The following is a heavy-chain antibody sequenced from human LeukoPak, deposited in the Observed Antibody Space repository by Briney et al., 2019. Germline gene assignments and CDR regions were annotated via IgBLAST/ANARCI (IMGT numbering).Heavy chain of an antibody. CDR1: GYTLTELS. D-gene: IGHD3-9*01. J-gene: IGHJ4*02. CDR2: FDPEDGET. CDR3: ARGFDDISTGYDY. V-gene: IGHV1-24*01. Sequence: ASVKVSCKVSGYTLTELSMHWVRQAPGKGLEWMGGFDPEDGETIYAQKLQGRVTMTRDMSTSTVYMELSSLRSEDTAVYYCARGFDDISTGYDYWGQGTLVTVSS.